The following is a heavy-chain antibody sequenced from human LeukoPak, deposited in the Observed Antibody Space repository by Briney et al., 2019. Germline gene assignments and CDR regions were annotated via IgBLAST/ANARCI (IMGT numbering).Heavy chain of an antibody. V-gene: IGHV4-39*01. CDR1: GGSISSSSYY. D-gene: IGHD5-18*01. Sequence: SETLSLTCTVSGGSISSSSYYWGWIRQPPGKGLEWIGSIYYSGSTYYNPPLKSRVTISVDTSKNQFSLKLSSVTAADTAVYYCARQDTAMAGGFDYWGQGTLVTVSS. CDR3: ARQDTAMAGGFDY. CDR2: IYYSGST. J-gene: IGHJ4*02.